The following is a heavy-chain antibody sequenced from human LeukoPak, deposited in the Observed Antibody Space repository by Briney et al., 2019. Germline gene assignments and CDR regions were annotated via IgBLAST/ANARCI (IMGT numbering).Heavy chain of an antibody. CDR3: AREDYYDSSGYYKNKEYFQH. J-gene: IGHJ1*01. V-gene: IGHV1-8*01. CDR1: GYTFTSYD. Sequence: GASVKVSCKASGYTFTSYDINWVRQATGQGLEWMGWMNPNSGNTGYAQKFQGRVTMTRDTSISTAYMELSWLRSDDTAVYYCAREDYYDSSGYYKNKEYFQHWGQGTLVTVSS. D-gene: IGHD3-22*01. CDR2: MNPNSGNT.